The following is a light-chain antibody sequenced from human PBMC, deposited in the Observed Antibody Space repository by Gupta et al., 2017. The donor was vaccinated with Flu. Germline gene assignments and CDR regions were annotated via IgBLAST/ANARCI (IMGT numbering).Light chain of an antibody. Sequence: QSALTQPPSASGSPGQSVTITCSGTSSDVGSYNYVSWYQQHPGKVPKLLIYEDSKRPSGVTDRFSGYTAGNNASPQASGLQADDEADDYCSYSEATNLPVVFGTGTRLSVL. CDR1: SSDVGSYNY. J-gene: IGLJ1*01. CDR3: SYSEATNLPVV. CDR2: EDS. V-gene: IGLV2-8*01.